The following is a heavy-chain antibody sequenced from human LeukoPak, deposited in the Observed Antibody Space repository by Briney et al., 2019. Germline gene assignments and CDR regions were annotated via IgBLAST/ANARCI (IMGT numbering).Heavy chain of an antibody. V-gene: IGHV3-23*01. CDR3: SKDPNGDYIGAFDM. CDR2: IIVSSSRT. CDR1: GLTFSNYA. Sequence: GGSLRLSCAASGLTFSNYAMTWVRQAPGKGLEWVSSIIVSSSRTYYADSVKGRFTISRDNSKNTPYLQMNSLRAEDTALYYCSKDPNGDYIGAFDMWGPGTLVTVSS. D-gene: IGHD4-17*01. J-gene: IGHJ3*02.